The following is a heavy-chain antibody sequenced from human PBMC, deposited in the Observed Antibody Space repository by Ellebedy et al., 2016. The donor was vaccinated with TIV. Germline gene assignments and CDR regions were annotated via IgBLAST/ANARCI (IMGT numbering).Heavy chain of an antibody. J-gene: IGHJ4*02. CDR1: GFTFSRFW. CDR3: ASAARGSGAYESF. D-gene: IGHD5-12*01. CDR2: INQGGSET. Sequence: GESLKISCAASGFTFSRFWMAWVRQAPGKGLEWVATINQGGSETYYVASVKGRFTISRDNSKNSLYLQMNSLRADDTALYYCASAARGSGAYESFWGQGTLVTVSS. V-gene: IGHV3-7*01.